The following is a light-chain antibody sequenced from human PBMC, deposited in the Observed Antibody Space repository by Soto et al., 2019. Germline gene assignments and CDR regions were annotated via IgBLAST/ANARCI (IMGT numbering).Light chain of an antibody. J-gene: IGKJ2*01. V-gene: IGKV3-20*01. CDR3: QQYGSSPPRT. Sequence: EIVLTQSPGTLSLSPGERATLSCRASQNVSSSYLAWYQQKPGQAPRLLIYGASSRATGIPDRFSGSGSGTDLTLTLSRLEPEDFAVYYCQQYGSSPPRTFGQGTKLEIK. CDR2: GAS. CDR1: QNVSSSY.